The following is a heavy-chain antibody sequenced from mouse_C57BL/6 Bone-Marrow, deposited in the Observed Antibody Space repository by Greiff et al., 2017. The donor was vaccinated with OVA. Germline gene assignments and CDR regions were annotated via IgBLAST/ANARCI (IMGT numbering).Heavy chain of an antibody. Sequence: VQLQQSGAELARPGASVKLSCKASGYTFTSYGISWVKQRTGQGLEWIGEIYPRSGNTYYNEKFKGKATLTADKSSSTAYMELRSLTSEDSAVYFCARCGGLRRGNYFDYWGQGTTLTASS. CDR1: GYTFTSYG. J-gene: IGHJ2*01. CDR2: IYPRSGNT. D-gene: IGHD2-4*01. V-gene: IGHV1-81*01. CDR3: ARCGGLRRGNYFDY.